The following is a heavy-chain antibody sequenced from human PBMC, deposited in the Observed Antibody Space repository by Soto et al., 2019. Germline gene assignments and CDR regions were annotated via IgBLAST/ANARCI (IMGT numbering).Heavy chain of an antibody. Sequence: EVQLAESGGGLVLTGGSLRLSCAASGFSFVSYWMHWVRQFPGEGRAWVSRINGNADNSDYADSVKGRFTISRDNAMNRLYLQMDSLRADDTGVYYCVRDFRGAVAGSEFDHWGQGTLVTVSS. CDR1: GFSFVSYW. CDR2: INGNADNS. D-gene: IGHD6-19*01. V-gene: IGHV3-74*01. CDR3: VRDFRGAVAGSEFDH. J-gene: IGHJ4*02.